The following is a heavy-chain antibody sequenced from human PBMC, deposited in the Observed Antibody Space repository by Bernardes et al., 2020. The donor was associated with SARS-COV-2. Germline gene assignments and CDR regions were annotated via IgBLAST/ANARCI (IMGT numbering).Heavy chain of an antibody. D-gene: IGHD3-10*01. CDR3: AKISGSKWFRYGLDV. V-gene: IGHV4-4*09. J-gene: IGHJ6*02. CDR2: IYNGGST. Sequence: SAPLSPTCTDSGCSISHYDWRWIRPSPGKGLESLGNIYNGGSTNYNPSLKSRVSISADTSRNQFSLRLSFVTAADTAIYYCAKISGSKWFRYGLDVWGQGTTVTVSS. CDR1: GCSISHYD.